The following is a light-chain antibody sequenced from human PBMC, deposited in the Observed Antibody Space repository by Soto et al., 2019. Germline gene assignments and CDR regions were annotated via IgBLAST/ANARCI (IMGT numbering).Light chain of an antibody. Sequence: EVVLTQSPATLSVSPGDRATLSCRASQSVSRNLAWYQQKPGQAPRLLLYGASTRATGVPARFSGSGSATAFTLSISSLQSEDVAVYYCQQYGDWPPVTFGQGTKLEI. CDR3: QQYGDWPPVT. V-gene: IGKV3-15*01. CDR2: GAS. CDR1: QSVSRN. J-gene: IGKJ2*01.